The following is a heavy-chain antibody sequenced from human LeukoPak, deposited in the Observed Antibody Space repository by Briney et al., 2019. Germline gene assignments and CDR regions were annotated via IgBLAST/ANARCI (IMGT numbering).Heavy chain of an antibody. Sequence: ASVKVSCKASGYTFTGYYMHWVRQAPGQGLEWMGWINPNSGGTNYAQKFQGRVTMTRDTSISTAYMELSRLRSDDTAVYYCARDPSFRAYYFDYWGRGTLVTVSS. CDR2: INPNSGGT. D-gene: IGHD3-10*01. CDR3: ARDPSFRAYYFDY. CDR1: GYTFTGYY. J-gene: IGHJ4*02. V-gene: IGHV1-2*02.